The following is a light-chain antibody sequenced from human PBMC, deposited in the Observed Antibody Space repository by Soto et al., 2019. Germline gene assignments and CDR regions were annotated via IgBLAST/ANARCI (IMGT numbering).Light chain of an antibody. Sequence: VLTQPPSVSGAPGQRVTISCTGSSSNIGAGYDVHWYQQLPGTAPKLLIYGNSNRPSGVPDRFSGSKSGTSASLAITGLQAEDEADYYCQSYDSSLSGPCVFGTGTKVTVL. V-gene: IGLV1-40*01. CDR3: QSYDSSLSGPCV. CDR2: GNS. CDR1: SSNIGAGYD. J-gene: IGLJ1*01.